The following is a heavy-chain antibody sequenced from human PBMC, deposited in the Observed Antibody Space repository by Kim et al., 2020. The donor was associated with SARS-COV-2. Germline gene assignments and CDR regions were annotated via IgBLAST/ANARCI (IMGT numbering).Heavy chain of an antibody. CDR1: GGSISSSSYY. CDR3: ASNGYSSGY. J-gene: IGHJ4*02. Sequence: SETLSLTCTVSGGSISSSSYYWGWIRQPPGKGLEWIGSIYYSGSTYYNPSLKSRVTISVDTSKNQFSLKLSSVTAADTAVYYCASNGYSSGYWGQGTLVTVSS. D-gene: IGHD5-18*01. V-gene: IGHV4-39*07. CDR2: IYYSGST.